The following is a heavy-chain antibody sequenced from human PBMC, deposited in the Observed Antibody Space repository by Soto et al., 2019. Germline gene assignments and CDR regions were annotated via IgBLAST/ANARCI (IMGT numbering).Heavy chain of an antibody. CDR1: GYTFTSYD. Sequence: QVQLVQSGAEVKKPGASVKVSCKASGYTFTSYDINWVRQATGQGLEWMGWMNPNRGNTGYAQKFQGRVTMTRNTSISTAYMELSSLRSEDTAVYYCARGGITMVRGVIMPRNWFDPWGQGTLVTVSS. J-gene: IGHJ5*02. CDR3: ARGGITMVRGVIMPRNWFDP. V-gene: IGHV1-8*01. CDR2: MNPNRGNT. D-gene: IGHD3-10*01.